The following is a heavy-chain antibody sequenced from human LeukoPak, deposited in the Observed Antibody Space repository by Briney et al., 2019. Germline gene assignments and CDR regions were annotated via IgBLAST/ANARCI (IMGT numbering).Heavy chain of an antibody. V-gene: IGHV5-51*01. CDR1: GYSFTSYW. J-gene: IGHJ3*02. Sequence: GESLKISCKGSGYSFTSYWIGWLRQMPGKGLEWMGIIYPGDSDTRYSPSFQGQDTISADKSISTAYLQWSSLKASDTAMYYCARQLVGGGDVAAFDIWGQGTMVTVSS. CDR3: ARQLVGGGDVAAFDI. CDR2: IYPGDSDT. D-gene: IGHD2-21*02.